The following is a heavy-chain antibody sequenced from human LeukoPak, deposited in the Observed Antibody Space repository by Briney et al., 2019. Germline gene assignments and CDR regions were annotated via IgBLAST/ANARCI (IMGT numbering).Heavy chain of an antibody. CDR3: ARVYSGSDRSSYYYGVDV. J-gene: IGHJ6*02. CDR1: GYTFTGYY. V-gene: IGHV1-2*04. CDR2: INPNSGGT. Sequence: ASVKVSCKASGYTFTGYYMHWVRQAPGQGLEWMGWINPNSGGTNYAQKFQGWVTMTRDTSISTAYMELSRLRSDDTAVYYCARVYSGSDRSSYYYGVDVWGQGTTVTVSS. D-gene: IGHD1-26*01.